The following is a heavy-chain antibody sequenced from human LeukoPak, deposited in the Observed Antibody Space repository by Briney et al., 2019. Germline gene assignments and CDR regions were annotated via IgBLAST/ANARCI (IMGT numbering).Heavy chain of an antibody. CDR1: GSTVSSNS. CDR2: IYSGGRT. Sequence: PGGSLRLSCAAFGSTVSSNSMNWVRRAPGKGLEWVSVIYSGGRTYYADSVKGRFTISRDNSKNTVYLQMNSMRAEDTAVYYCARHGLHWGQGILVTVSS. V-gene: IGHV3-66*04. J-gene: IGHJ1*01. CDR3: ARHGLH. D-gene: IGHD3-16*01.